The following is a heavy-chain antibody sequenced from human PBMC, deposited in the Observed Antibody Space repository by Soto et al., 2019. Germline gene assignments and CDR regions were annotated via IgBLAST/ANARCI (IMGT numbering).Heavy chain of an antibody. CDR3: ARVDHLSNIVVVVAATPGLWFDP. CDR1: GYTFTSYG. CDR2: ISAYNGNT. J-gene: IGHJ5*02. Sequence: GASVKVSCKASGYTFTSYGISWVRQAPGQGLEWMGWISAYNGNTNYAQKLQGRVTMTTDTSTSTAYMELRSLRSDDTAVYYCARVDHLSNIVVVVAATPGLWFDPWGQGTLVTVSS. D-gene: IGHD2-15*01. V-gene: IGHV1-18*01.